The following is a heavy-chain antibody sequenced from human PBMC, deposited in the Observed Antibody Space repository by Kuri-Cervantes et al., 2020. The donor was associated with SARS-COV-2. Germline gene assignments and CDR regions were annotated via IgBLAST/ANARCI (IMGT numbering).Heavy chain of an antibody. J-gene: IGHJ4*02. CDR2: IDWDDDK. D-gene: IGHD4-11*01. V-gene: IGHV2-70*11. CDR3: ARIQATTVIADY. CDR1: GFSLNTSGMC. Sequence: SGPTLVIPTQTLTLTCTFSGFSLNTSGMCVSWIRQPPGKALEWLARIDWDDDKYYSTPLRTRLTISKDTSKNQVVLTTTNMDPLDTATYYCARIQATTVIADYWGQGTLVTVSS.